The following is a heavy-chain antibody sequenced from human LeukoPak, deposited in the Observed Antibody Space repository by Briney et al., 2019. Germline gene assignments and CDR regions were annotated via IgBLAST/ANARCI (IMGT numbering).Heavy chain of an antibody. D-gene: IGHD2-8*02. Sequence: SQTLSLTCTVSGGSISSGGYYWSWIRQPPGKGLEWIGYIYHSGSTYYNPSLKSRVTISVDTSKNQFSLKLSSVTAADTAVYYCARVWKDLLGAFDIWGQGTMVTVSS. CDR2: IYHSGST. V-gene: IGHV4-30-2*01. CDR1: GGSISSGGYY. J-gene: IGHJ3*02. CDR3: ARVWKDLLGAFDI.